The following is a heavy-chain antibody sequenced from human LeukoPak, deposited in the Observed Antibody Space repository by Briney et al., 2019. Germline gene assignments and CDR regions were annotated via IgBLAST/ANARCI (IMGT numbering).Heavy chain of an antibody. V-gene: IGHV4-59*08. Sequence: PSETLSLTCTVSGGSISSYYWSWLRQPPGKGLEWIGYIYYSGSTNYNPSLKSRVTISVDTSKNQFSLKLSSVTAADTAVYYCARRSGSYYGNFDYWGQGTLVTVSS. CDR1: GGSISSYY. CDR3: ARRSGSYYGNFDY. CDR2: IYYSGST. J-gene: IGHJ4*02. D-gene: IGHD1-26*01.